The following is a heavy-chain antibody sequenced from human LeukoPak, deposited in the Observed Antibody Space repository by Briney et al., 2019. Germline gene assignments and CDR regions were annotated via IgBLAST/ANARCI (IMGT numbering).Heavy chain of an antibody. J-gene: IGHJ6*02. V-gene: IGHV3-21*01. CDR3: ASRIAARPDYYYYGMDV. D-gene: IGHD6-6*01. CDR2: ISSSSGYI. Sequence: GGSLRLSCAASGFTFSSYTMNWVRQAPGKGLEWVSSISSSSGYIYYADSVKGRFTISRDNAKNSLYLQMNSLRAEDTAVYYCASRIAARPDYYYYGMDVWGQGTTVTVSS. CDR1: GFTFSSYT.